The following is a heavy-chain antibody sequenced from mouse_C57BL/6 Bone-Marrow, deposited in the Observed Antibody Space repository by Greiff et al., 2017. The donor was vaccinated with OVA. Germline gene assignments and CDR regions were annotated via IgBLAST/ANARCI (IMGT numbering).Heavy chain of an antibody. CDR3: TRSGLLRSYFDY. V-gene: IGHV1-15*01. D-gene: IGHD1-1*01. CDR1: GFTFTDYE. J-gene: IGHJ2*01. CDR2: IGPETGGT. Sequence: VQLQQSGAELVRPGASVTLSCTASGFTFTDYEMHWVKQTPVHGLEWIGAIGPETGGTAYNPKFPGKAILTADKSSSTAYLDLRSLTSEDSAVYYCTRSGLLRSYFDYWGQGTTLPVSS.